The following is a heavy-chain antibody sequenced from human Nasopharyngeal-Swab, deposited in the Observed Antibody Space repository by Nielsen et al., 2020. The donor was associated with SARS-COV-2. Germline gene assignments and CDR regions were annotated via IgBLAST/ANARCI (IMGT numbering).Heavy chain of an antibody. D-gene: IGHD3-16*01. J-gene: IGHJ6*02. CDR3: ARCYVSDYYYYGMDV. Sequence: SETLSLTCTVSGGSISSGGYYWSWIRRHPGKGLEWIGYIYYSGSTYYNPSLKSRVTISVDTSKNQFSLKLSSVTAADTAVYYCARCYVSDYYYYGMDVWGQGTTVTVSS. V-gene: IGHV4-31*03. CDR2: IYYSGST. CDR1: GGSISSGGYY.